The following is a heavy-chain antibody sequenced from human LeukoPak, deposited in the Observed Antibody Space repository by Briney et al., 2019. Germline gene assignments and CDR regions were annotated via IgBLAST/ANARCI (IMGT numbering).Heavy chain of an antibody. J-gene: IGHJ5*02. V-gene: IGHV4-59*01. D-gene: IGHD6-13*01. CDR3: ARESSSWYGRGFDP. CDR2: IYYSGST. Sequence: SETLSLTCTVSGGSIGSYYWSWIRQPPGKGLEWIGYIYYSGSTNYNPSLKSRVTISVDTSKNQFSLKLSSVTAADTAVYYCARESSSWYGRGFDPWGQGTLVTVSS. CDR1: GGSIGSYY.